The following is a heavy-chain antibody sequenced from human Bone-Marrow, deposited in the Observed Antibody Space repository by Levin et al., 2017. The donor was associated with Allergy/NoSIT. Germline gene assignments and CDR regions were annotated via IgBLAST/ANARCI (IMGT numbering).Heavy chain of an antibody. J-gene: IGHJ4*02. CDR2: IYSGGST. Sequence: PAASVKVSCAASGFTVSSNYMSWVRQAPGKGLEWVSVIYSGGSTYYADSVKGRFTISRDNSKNTLYLQMNSLRAEDTAVYYCAMGSGDYWGQGTLVTVSS. V-gene: IGHV3-66*02. CDR1: GFTVSSNY. D-gene: IGHD6-25*01. CDR3: AMGSGDY.